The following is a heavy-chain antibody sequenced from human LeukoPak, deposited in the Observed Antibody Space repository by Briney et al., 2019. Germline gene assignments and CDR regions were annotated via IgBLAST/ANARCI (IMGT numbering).Heavy chain of an antibody. CDR3: ARGGDYGDFDNWFDP. CDR2: INHSGST. V-gene: IGHV4-34*01. J-gene: IGHJ5*02. CDR1: GGSFSGYY. D-gene: IGHD4-17*01. Sequence: SETLSLTCAVYGGSFSGYYWSWIRQPPGKGLEWIGEINHSGSTNYNPSLKSRVTISVDTSKNQFSLKLSSVTAADTAVYYCARGGDYGDFDNWFDPWGQGTLVTVSS.